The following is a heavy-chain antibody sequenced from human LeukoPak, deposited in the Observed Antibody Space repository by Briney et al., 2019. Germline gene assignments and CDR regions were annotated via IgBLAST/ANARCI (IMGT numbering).Heavy chain of an antibody. J-gene: IGHJ4*02. CDR1: GYSFTGYY. CDR3: ARCRVAARPRDPFDY. D-gene: IGHD6-6*01. V-gene: IGHV1-2*02. CDR2: INPNSGGT. Sequence: ASVKVSCKASGYSFTGYYMHWVRQAPGQGLEWMGWINPNSGGTNYAQKFQGRVTMTRDTSISTAYMELSRLRSDDTAVYYCARCRVAARPRDPFDYWGQGTLVTVSS.